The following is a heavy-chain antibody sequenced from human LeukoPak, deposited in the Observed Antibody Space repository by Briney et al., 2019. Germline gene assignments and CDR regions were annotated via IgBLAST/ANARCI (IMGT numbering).Heavy chain of an antibody. J-gene: IGHJ6*02. CDR3: ASSFNHYYYGMDV. D-gene: IGHD2-2*01. CDR2: IYYSGST. V-gene: IGHV4-59*01. CDR1: GGSISSYY. Sequence: PSETLSLTCTVSGGSISSYYWSWIRQPPGMGLEWIGYIYYSGSTNYNPSLKSRVTISVDTSKNQFSLKLSSVTAADTAVYYCASSFNHYYYGMDVWGQGTTVTVSS.